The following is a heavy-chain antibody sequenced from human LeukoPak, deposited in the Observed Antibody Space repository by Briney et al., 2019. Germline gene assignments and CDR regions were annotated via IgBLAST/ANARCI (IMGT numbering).Heavy chain of an antibody. CDR2: ISSSGSTI. Sequence: GGSLRLSCAASGFTFSDYYLSWIRQAPGKGLEWVSYISSSGSTIYYADSVKGRFTISRDNSKNTLYLQMNSLRAEDTAVYYCARGLPNYYGMDVWGQGTTVTVSS. V-gene: IGHV3-11*04. CDR3: ARGLPNYYGMDV. CDR1: GFTFSDYY. J-gene: IGHJ6*02.